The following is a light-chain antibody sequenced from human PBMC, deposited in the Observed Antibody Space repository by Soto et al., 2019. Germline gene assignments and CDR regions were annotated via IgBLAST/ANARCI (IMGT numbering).Light chain of an antibody. Sequence: SVRSQRAAEAGTPGQSMTISNTRTSSDIGAYNFVSWYQQHPGKAPKLMLYDVNIRPSGVSNRFSGSKSGNTASLTISGLQAEDEADYYCTSWTTSTTMIFGGGTKVTVL. V-gene: IGLV2-14*03. CDR2: DVN. J-gene: IGLJ2*01. CDR3: TSWTTSTTMI. CDR1: SSDIGAYNF.